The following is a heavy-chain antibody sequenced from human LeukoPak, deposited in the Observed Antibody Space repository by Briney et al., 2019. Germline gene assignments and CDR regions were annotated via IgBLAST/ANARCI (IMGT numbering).Heavy chain of an antibody. V-gene: IGHV4-34*01. D-gene: IGHD2-2*02. CDR1: GFTFSSYA. CDR3: ARGTLQRGIVVVPAAIPPGTYYFDY. CDR2: INHSGST. Sequence: GSLRLSCAASGFTFSSYAMSWVRQAPGKGLEWIGEINHSGSTNYNPSLKSRVTISVDTSKNQFSLKLSSVTAADTAVYYCARGTLQRGIVVVPAAIPPGTYYFDYWGQGTLVTVSS. J-gene: IGHJ4*02.